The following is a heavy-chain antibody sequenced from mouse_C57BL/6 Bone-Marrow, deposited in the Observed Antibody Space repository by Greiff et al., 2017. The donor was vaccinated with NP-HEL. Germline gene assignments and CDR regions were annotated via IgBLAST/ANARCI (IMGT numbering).Heavy chain of an antibody. CDR3: AREGGWLPYYFDY. Sequence: VQLQQSGAELVRPGTSVKVSCKASGYAFTNYLIEWVKQRPGQGLEWIGVINPGSGGTNYNEKFKGKATLTADKSSSTAYMQLSSLTSEDSAVYCCAREGGWLPYYFDYWGQGTTLTVSS. D-gene: IGHD2-3*01. CDR1: GYAFTNYL. CDR2: INPGSGGT. V-gene: IGHV1-54*01. J-gene: IGHJ2*01.